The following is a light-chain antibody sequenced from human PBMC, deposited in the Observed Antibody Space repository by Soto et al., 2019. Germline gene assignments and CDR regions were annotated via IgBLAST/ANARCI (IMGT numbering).Light chain of an antibody. CDR2: AVI. CDR3: SSYPSRTTFYV. J-gene: IGLJ1*01. Sequence: QSALTQPASVSVSPGQSITISCTGTSSDVGGYNYVSWYQQHPGKAPKLMIYAVINRPSGSSNPFSGYKSGNPASLNISGLQAEDEADYYCSSYPSRTTFYVSGTGHKVTVL. CDR1: SSDVGGYNY. V-gene: IGLV2-14*01.